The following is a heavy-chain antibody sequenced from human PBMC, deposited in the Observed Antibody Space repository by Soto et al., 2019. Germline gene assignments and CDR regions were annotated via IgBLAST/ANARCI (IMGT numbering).Heavy chain of an antibody. Sequence: SPTLSLTCAISGDSVSSNSAAWNWIRQSPSRGLEWLGRTYYRSKWYNDYAVSVKSRITINPDTSKNQFSLQLNSVTPEDTAVYYCARVWNYVGYHYYGMDVWGQGTTVTVSS. D-gene: IGHD1-7*01. J-gene: IGHJ6*02. CDR3: ARVWNYVGYHYYGMDV. V-gene: IGHV6-1*01. CDR1: GDSVSSNSAA. CDR2: TYYRSKWYN.